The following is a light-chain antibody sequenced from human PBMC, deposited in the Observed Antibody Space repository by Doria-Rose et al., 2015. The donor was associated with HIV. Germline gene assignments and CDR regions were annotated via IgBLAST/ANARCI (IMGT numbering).Light chain of an antibody. V-gene: IGKV1-39*01. CDR3: QQTYSSPPWT. CDR1: QTVSTY. J-gene: IGKJ1*01. CDR2: AAS. Sequence: TQSPSSLSASIGDRVTITCRASQTVSTYLNWSQQEPGKAPKLLIYAASRLQSGVPSRFSDSGSGTDFTLTISGLQPGDFATYYCQQTYSSPPWTFGQGTKVEMK.